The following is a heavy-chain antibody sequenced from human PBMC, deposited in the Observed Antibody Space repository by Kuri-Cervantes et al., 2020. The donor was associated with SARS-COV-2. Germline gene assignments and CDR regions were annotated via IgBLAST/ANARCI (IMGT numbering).Heavy chain of an antibody. J-gene: IGHJ3*02. CDR1: GFTFSSFA. CDR3: ASFPNDYGDYGDAFDI. V-gene: IGHV3-21*01. D-gene: IGHD4-17*01. CDR2: ISSSSSYI. Sequence: GESLKISCAASGFTFSSFAMSWVRQAPGKGLEWVSSISSSSSYIYYADSVKGRFTISRDNAKNSLYLQMNSLRAEDTAVYYCASFPNDYGDYGDAFDIWGQGTMVTVSS.